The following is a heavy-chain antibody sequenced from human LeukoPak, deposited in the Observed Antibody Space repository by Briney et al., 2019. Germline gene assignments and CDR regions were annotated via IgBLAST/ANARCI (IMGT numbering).Heavy chain of an antibody. Sequence: GGSLRLSCAASGFTFDDYAMHWVRQARGKGLEWVSGISWNSGSIGYADSVKGRFTISRDNAKNSLYLQMNSLRAEDMALYYCAKDAKSVDYYDSVGYLNYFDYWGQGTLVTVSS. J-gene: IGHJ4*02. D-gene: IGHD3-22*01. CDR1: GFTFDDYA. CDR2: ISWNSGSI. V-gene: IGHV3-9*03. CDR3: AKDAKSVDYYDSVGYLNYFDY.